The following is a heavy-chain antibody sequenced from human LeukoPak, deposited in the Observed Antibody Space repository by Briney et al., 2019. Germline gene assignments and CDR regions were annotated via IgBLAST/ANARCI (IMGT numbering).Heavy chain of an antibody. J-gene: IGHJ4*02. Sequence: SETLSLTCTVSGYSIGSGYYRGWIRQPPGKGLEWIGSIYHSGSTYYNPSLKSRVTISVDTSKNQFSLKLSSVTAADTAVYYCARGRDYGDPIDYWGQGTLVTVSS. CDR2: IYHSGST. CDR1: GYSIGSGYY. D-gene: IGHD4-17*01. V-gene: IGHV4-38-2*02. CDR3: ARGRDYGDPIDY.